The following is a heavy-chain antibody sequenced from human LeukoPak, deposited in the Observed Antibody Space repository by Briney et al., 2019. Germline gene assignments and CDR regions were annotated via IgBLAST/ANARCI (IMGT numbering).Heavy chain of an antibody. CDR1: GFTFSSYW. D-gene: IGHD5-18*01. Sequence: GGSLRLSCAASGFTFSSYWMSWVRQAPGKGLEWVANIKQDGSEKYYVDSVKGRFTISGDNAKNSLYLQMNNLRAEDTAVYYCARGGYRYGCGFDYWGQGTLVTVSS. CDR3: ARGGYRYGCGFDY. CDR2: IKQDGSEK. V-gene: IGHV3-7*01. J-gene: IGHJ4*02.